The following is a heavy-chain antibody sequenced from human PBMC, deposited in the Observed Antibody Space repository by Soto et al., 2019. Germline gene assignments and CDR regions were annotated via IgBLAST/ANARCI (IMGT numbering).Heavy chain of an antibody. Sequence: QVQLVQSGAEVKKPGASVKVSCKASGYTFTSYDINWVRQATGQGLEWMGWMNPNSGNTGYAQKFQGRVTMTRNTSISTAYMELSSLRSEDTAVYYCARGATVLRYFDWSGGDYWGQGTLVTVSS. CDR1: GYTFTSYD. CDR2: MNPNSGNT. J-gene: IGHJ4*02. CDR3: ARGATVLRYFDWSGGDY. D-gene: IGHD3-9*01. V-gene: IGHV1-8*01.